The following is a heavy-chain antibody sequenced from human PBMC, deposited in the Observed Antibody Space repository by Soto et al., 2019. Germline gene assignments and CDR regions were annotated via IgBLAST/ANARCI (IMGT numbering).Heavy chain of an antibody. CDR1: GGTFSSYT. Sequence: SVKVSCKASGGTFSSYTISRVRQAPGQGLEWMGRIIPILGIANYAQRFQGRVTITADKSTSTAYMELSSLRSEDTAVYYCARSATIADYYYMDVWGKGTTVTVSS. D-gene: IGHD5-12*01. CDR2: IIPILGIA. V-gene: IGHV1-69*02. J-gene: IGHJ6*03. CDR3: ARSATIADYYYMDV.